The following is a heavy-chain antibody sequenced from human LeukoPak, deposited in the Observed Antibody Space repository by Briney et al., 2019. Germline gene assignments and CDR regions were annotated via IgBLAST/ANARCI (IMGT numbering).Heavy chain of an antibody. CDR2: IYYSGST. Sequence: LRLSCAASGFTVSSNYMSWIRQHPGKGLEWIGYIYYSGSTYYNPSLKSRVTISVDTSKNQFSLKLSSVTAADTAVYYCARDSSAAGSFDYWGQGTLVTVSS. CDR3: ARDSSAAGSFDY. CDR1: GFTVSSNY. D-gene: IGHD6-13*01. V-gene: IGHV4-31*02. J-gene: IGHJ4*02.